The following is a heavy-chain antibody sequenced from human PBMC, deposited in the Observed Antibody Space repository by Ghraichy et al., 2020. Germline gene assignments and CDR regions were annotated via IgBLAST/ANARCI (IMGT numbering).Heavy chain of an antibody. CDR3: AMQNTLKVGATR. J-gene: IGHJ4*02. CDR2: IYYSGST. CDR1: GGSISSSSYY. V-gene: IGHV4-39*01. Sequence: SETLSLTCTVSGGSISSSSYYWGWIRQPPGKGLEWIGSIYYSGSTYYNPSLKSRVTISVDTSKNQFSLKLSSVTAADTAVYYCAMQNTLKVGATRWGQGTLVTVSS. D-gene: IGHD1-26*01.